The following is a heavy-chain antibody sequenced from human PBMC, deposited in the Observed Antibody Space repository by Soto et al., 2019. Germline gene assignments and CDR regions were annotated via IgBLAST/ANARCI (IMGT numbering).Heavy chain of an antibody. J-gene: IGHJ4*02. CDR3: AKSSTASIAVVGTFDY. D-gene: IGHD6-19*01. Sequence: GGSLRLSCAASGFTFSSYAMSWVRQAPGKGLEWVSAISGSGGSTYYADSVRGRFTISRDNSKNTLYLQMNSLRAEDTAVYYCAKSSTASIAVVGTFDYWGQGTLVTVSS. V-gene: IGHV3-23*01. CDR1: GFTFSSYA. CDR2: ISGSGGST.